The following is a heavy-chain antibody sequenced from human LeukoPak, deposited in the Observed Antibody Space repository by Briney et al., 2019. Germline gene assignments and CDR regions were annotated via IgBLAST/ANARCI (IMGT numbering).Heavy chain of an antibody. CDR3: AKKRGLGSPFDY. Sequence: GGSLRLSCAASGFTFSSYAMSWVRQAPGKGLEWVSAISGSGGTTYYADSVKGRFTISRDNSESTLYLQMNSLRAEDTAVYYCAKKRGLGSPFDYWGQGTLVSVSS. CDR2: ISGSGGTT. V-gene: IGHV3-23*01. D-gene: IGHD6-19*01. J-gene: IGHJ4*02. CDR1: GFTFSSYA.